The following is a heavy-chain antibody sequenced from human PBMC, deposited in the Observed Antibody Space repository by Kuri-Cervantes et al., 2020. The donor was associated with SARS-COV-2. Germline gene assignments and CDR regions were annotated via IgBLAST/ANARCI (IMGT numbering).Heavy chain of an antibody. J-gene: IGHJ5*02. CDR1: GGSINSGIYC. D-gene: IGHD3-3*01. Sequence: LRLSCTVSGGSINSGIYCWSWVRQLPGQGLEWIGCKYYRESTYYNPSLRSRVTISADTSDSHFSLKLSSVTAADTAVYYCARQMMSSITIFGVVITRNWFDPWGQGTLVTVSS. CDR3: ARQMMSSITIFGVVITRNWFDP. CDR2: KYYREST. V-gene: IGHV4-30-4*01.